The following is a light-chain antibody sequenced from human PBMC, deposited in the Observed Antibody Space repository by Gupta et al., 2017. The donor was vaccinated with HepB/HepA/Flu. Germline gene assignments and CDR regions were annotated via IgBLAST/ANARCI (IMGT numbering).Light chain of an antibody. CDR3: MQATHWPLT. V-gene: IGKV2-30*01. CDR1: QSIVYSDGISY. J-gene: IGKJ4*01. CDR2: KVS. Sequence: DVVMTQSPLSLPVTLGQSAYISCRSSQSIVYSDGISYLNWYHQRPGQSPRRLIYKVSNRDSGVPDRFTGSGSGTEFTLEISRVEAEDVGVYYCMQATHWPLTFGGGTKVEIK.